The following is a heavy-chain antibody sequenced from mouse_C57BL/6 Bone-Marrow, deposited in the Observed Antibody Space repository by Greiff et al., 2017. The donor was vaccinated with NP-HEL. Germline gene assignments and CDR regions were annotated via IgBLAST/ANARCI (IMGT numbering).Heavy chain of an antibody. CDR1: GSTFTDYS. J-gene: IGHJ3*01. D-gene: IGHD2-1*01. Sequence: QVQLPQSGPVLVPPGASVTLSCTASGSTFTDYSLNCFKPMPGPGLSWIGWLYPGSGNTKYNETFKGKATLTVDTSSSTAYMQLSSLTSEDSAVYFCAHLLQPWGQGTLVTVSA. V-gene: IGHV1-84*01. CDR2: LYPGSGNT. CDR3: AHLLQP.